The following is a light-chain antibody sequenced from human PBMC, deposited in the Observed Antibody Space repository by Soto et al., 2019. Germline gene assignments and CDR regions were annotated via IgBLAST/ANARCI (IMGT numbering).Light chain of an antibody. J-gene: IGKJ4*01. CDR3: QQWHSTPLT. CDR1: LRISTY. V-gene: IGKV1-39*01. Sequence: DIQVIQSPSSLSASVGDRVTITCRASLRISTYLNWYQHKPGKAPKLLIYGESSLQSGVPSRFSGSGSGTDFTLTISSLHPEDSATYYCQQWHSTPLTFGGGTNLEI. CDR2: GES.